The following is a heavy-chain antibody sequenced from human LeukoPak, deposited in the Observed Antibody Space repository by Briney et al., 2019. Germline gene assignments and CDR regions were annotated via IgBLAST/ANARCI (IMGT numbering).Heavy chain of an antibody. D-gene: IGHD6-19*01. Sequence: SETLSLTCTVSGGSISGYYWNWIRQPAGKGLEWTGRIFHSGSTNYNPSLNSRVTMSVDTSKNQFSLKLSSVTAADTAVYYCARSRIVLADSLDPWGQGTLVTVSS. CDR2: IFHSGST. CDR1: GGSISGYY. J-gene: IGHJ5*02. V-gene: IGHV4-4*07. CDR3: ARSRIVLADSLDP.